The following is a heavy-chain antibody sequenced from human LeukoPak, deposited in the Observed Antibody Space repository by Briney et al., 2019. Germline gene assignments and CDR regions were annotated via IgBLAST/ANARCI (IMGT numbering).Heavy chain of an antibody. CDR3: AKGSLRGQLWFGYDY. D-gene: IGHD5-18*01. J-gene: IGHJ4*02. Sequence: GGSLRLSCAASGFTFSSYAMSWVRQAPGKGLEWVSAISGSGGSTYYADSVKGRFTISGDNSKNTLYLQLNSLRAEDTAVYYCAKGSLRGQLWFGYDYWGQGTLVTVSS. CDR1: GFTFSSYA. V-gene: IGHV3-23*01. CDR2: ISGSGGST.